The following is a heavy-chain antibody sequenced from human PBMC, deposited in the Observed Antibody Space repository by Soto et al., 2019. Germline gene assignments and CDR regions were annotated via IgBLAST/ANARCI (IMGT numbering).Heavy chain of an antibody. CDR2: ISGSGGST. Sequence: EVQLLESGGGLVQPGGSLRLSCAASGFTFSSYAMSWVRQAPGKGLEWVSAISGSGGSTYYADSVKGRFTISRDNSKNTSDLQMNSLGAEDTAVYYCAKGGYGDDDYYYYYMYVWGKGTTVTVAS. CDR1: GFTFSSYA. D-gene: IGHD4-17*01. J-gene: IGHJ6*03. CDR3: AKGGYGDDDYYYYYMYV. V-gene: IGHV3-23*01.